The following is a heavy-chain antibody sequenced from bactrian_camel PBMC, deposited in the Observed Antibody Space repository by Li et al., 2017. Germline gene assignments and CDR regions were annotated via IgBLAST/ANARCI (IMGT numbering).Heavy chain of an antibody. CDR2: IYTGGGIP. D-gene: IGHD5*01. J-gene: IGHJ4*01. CDR1: GLAHSHYC. V-gene: IGHV3S40*01. CDR3: AADWD. Sequence: VQLVESGGGSVQAGGSLKLSCAASGLAHSHYCIGWFRQPPVGRLGVALIYTGGGIPYYADSVKGRFTISQDAVKKTVYLEMDNLRPDDTAVYSRAADWDWYQGTQVTVS.